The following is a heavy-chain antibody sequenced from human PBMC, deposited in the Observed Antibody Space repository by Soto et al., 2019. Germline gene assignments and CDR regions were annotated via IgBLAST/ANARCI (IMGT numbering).Heavy chain of an antibody. CDR3: ARDQRAGAFDI. CDR2: MNPNSANT. Sequence: ASVKVSCKDSGYTFTSYDINWVRQATGQGLEWMGWMNPNSANTGYAQKFQGRVTMTRNTSRSTAYMELSRLRSEDTALYYWARDQRAGAFDIWGQGTMVTVSS. V-gene: IGHV1-8*02. CDR1: GYTFTSYD. J-gene: IGHJ3*02.